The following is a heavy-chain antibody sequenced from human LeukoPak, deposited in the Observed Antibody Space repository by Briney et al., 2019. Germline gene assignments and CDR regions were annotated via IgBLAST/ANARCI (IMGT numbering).Heavy chain of an antibody. D-gene: IGHD3-9*01. Sequence: GASLRLSCAASGFTFSNYAMSWVRQAPGKGLEWVSAITGSGGNTYYADSVKGRFTISRDNSKNTVFLQMNSLRAEDTTVYYCAKWGDYDVLTGYYVSDYWGQGTLVTVSS. V-gene: IGHV3-23*01. CDR2: ITGSGGNT. CDR3: AKWGDYDVLTGYYVSDY. CDR1: GFTFSNYA. J-gene: IGHJ4*02.